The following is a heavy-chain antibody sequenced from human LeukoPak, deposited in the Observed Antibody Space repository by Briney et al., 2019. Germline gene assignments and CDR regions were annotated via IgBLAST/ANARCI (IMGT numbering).Heavy chain of an antibody. J-gene: IGHJ6*02. Sequence: PSETLSLTCTVSGGSISSGGYYWSWIRQHPGKGLEWIGYIYYSGSTYYNPSLKSRVTISVDTSKNQFSLKLSSVTAADTAVYYCARDIGMATYRYGMDVWGQGTTVTVSS. V-gene: IGHV4-31*03. CDR1: GGSISSGGYY. D-gene: IGHD1-26*01. CDR2: IYYSGST. CDR3: ARDIGMATYRYGMDV.